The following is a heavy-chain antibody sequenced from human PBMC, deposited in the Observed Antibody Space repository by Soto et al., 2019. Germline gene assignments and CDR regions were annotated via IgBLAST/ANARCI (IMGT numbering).Heavy chain of an antibody. J-gene: IGHJ6*02. D-gene: IGHD2-15*01. V-gene: IGHV3-64D*06. CDR1: GFTFSSFA. CDR2: ISSNGGST. Sequence: GGSLRLSCSASGFTFSSFAMHWVRQAPGRGLEYVSVISSNGGSTYYADSVVGRFIISRDNSKNTLYLQMSSLGAEDTAIYYCVKSSRRDITASRGMDVWGQGTTVTVSS. CDR3: VKSSRRDITASRGMDV.